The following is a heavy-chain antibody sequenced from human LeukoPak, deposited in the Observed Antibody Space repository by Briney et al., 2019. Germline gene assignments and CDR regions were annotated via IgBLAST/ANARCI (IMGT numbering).Heavy chain of an antibody. CDR1: GGSINSYY. CDR3: ATGRRMAAPYFDY. V-gene: IGHV4-59*07. CDR2: IYNKGST. D-gene: IGHD6-6*01. J-gene: IGHJ4*02. Sequence: PSDTLSLTCSVSGGSINSYYWSWIRQPPVKGRECVGYIYNKGSTNYNPSLKRRITVSVDTSKDHFSLTMGSGTGEDTAVYYCATGRRMAAPYFDYWGQRTLITVSS.